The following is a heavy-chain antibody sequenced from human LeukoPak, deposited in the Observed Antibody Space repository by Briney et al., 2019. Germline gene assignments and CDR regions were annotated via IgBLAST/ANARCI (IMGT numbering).Heavy chain of an antibody. CDR2: ISSSSSYI. J-gene: IGHJ4*02. CDR3: ARDFAYYYDSSGYNSADY. D-gene: IGHD3-22*01. Sequence: GGSLRLSCAASGFTFSSYSMNWVRQAPGKGLEWVSSISSSSSYIYYADSVKGRFTISRDNAKNSLYLQMNSLRAEDTAVYYCARDFAYYYDSSGYNSADYWGQGTLVTVSS. V-gene: IGHV3-21*01. CDR1: GFTFSSYS.